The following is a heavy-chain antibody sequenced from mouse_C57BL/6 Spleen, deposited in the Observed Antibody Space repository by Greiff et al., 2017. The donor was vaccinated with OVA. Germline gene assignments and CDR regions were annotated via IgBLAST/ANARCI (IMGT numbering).Heavy chain of an antibody. CDR3: ARPQTAQATGFAY. V-gene: IGHV1-82*01. CDR1: GYAFSSSW. Sequence: QVQLKQSGPELVKPGASVKISCKASGYAFSSSWMNWVKQRPGKGLEWIGRIYPGDGDTNYNGKFKGKATLTADKSSSTAYMQLSSLTSEDSAVYFCARPQTAQATGFAYWGQGTLVTVSA. J-gene: IGHJ3*01. CDR2: IYPGDGDT. D-gene: IGHD3-2*02.